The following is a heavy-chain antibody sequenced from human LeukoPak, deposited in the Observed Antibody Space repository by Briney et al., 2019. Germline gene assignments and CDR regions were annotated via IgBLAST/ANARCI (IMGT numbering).Heavy chain of an antibody. J-gene: IGHJ4*02. Sequence: GGSLRLSCAPSGFRLNTYGMHCVRQAPGKGLEWVTFMQYDVSEEYYADCVKGRFTISRDNSKNTLYLQMDSLRGEDTAVYYCAGKAAAYYFVYWGQGTLVTVSS. CDR3: AGKAAAYYFVY. CDR2: MQYDVSEE. D-gene: IGHD2-2*01. V-gene: IGHV3-30*02. CDR1: GFRLNTYG.